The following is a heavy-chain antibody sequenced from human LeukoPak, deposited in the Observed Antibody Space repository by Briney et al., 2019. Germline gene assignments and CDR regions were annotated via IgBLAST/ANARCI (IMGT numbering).Heavy chain of an antibody. V-gene: IGHV3-74*01. CDR2: INSDGSST. CDR3: ARGGGGGSEFDP. CDR1: GFTFSSYW. J-gene: IGHJ5*02. D-gene: IGHD3-16*01. Sequence: QPGGSLRLSCAASGFTFSSYWMHWVRQAPGKGLVWVSRINSDGSSTNYADSVKGRFTISRDNAKNMLYLQMNSLRAEDTAVYYCARGGGGGSEFDPWGQGTLVTVSS.